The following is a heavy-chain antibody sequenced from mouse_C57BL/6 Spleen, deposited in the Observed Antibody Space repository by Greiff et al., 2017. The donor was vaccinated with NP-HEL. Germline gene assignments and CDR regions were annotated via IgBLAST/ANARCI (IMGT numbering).Heavy chain of an antibody. D-gene: IGHD1-1*01. CDR3: ARVYYYGSAWFAY. CDR1: GYTFTSYW. J-gene: IGHJ3*01. Sequence: QVQLQQPGTELVKPGASVKLSCKASGYTFTSYWIHWVKQRPGQGLEWIGNINPSNDDINYSEKFKSKATLTVDKSSSTAYMQLNSLTSEDSAVYFCARVYYYGSAWFAYGGQGTLVIVSA. V-gene: IGHV1-53*01. CDR2: INPSNDDI.